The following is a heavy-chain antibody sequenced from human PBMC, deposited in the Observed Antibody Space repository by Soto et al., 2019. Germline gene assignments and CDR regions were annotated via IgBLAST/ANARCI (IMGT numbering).Heavy chain of an antibody. D-gene: IGHD2-15*01. Sequence: QITLKESGPTLVKPTQTLTLTCTFSGFSLSTSGAGVGWIRQPPGKALEWLALLFWDDDDRYSPSLKSRLTITKDTSKDQVVLTMTNMDPVDTATYFCAHLAFCGGSCYYFDYWGLGTLVTVSS. CDR3: AHLAFCGGSCYYFDY. J-gene: IGHJ4*02. CDR1: GFSLSTSGAG. V-gene: IGHV2-5*02. CDR2: LFWDDDD.